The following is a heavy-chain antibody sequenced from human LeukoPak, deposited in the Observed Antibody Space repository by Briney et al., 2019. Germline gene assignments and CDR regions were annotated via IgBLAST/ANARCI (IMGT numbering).Heavy chain of an antibody. CDR1: GFTFSSYS. V-gene: IGHV3-21*01. D-gene: IGHD3-10*02. CDR3: AELGITMIGGV. Sequence: GGSLRLSCAASGFTFSSYSMNWVRQAPGKGLEWVSSISSSSSYIYYADSVKGRFTISRDNAKNLLYLQMNSLRAEDTAVYYCAELGITMIGGVWGKGTTVTISS. CDR2: ISSSSSYI. J-gene: IGHJ6*04.